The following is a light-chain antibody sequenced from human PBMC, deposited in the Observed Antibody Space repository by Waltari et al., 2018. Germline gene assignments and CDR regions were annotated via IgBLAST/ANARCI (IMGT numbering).Light chain of an antibody. V-gene: IGLV1-44*01. J-gene: IGLJ2*01. Sequence: QSLLTQPHSVSGTSGPSVTISCSGSRSNLGTNVVSWYQQLPQTAPKLLIHSNNKRPSGVPDRFSCSKSGTSASLAISGLQSEDEGDYYCSAWDDSLNGHMIFGGGTKLIVL. CDR1: RSNLGTNV. CDR3: SAWDDSLNGHMI. CDR2: SNN.